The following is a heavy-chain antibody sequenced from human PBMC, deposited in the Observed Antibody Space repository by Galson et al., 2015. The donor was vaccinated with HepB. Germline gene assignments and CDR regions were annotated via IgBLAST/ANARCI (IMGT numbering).Heavy chain of an antibody. J-gene: IGHJ4*02. V-gene: IGHV1-18*04. D-gene: IGHD4-23*01. CDR3: ARDYSGWHAPDYDF. CDR1: GYTFTSYG. Sequence: SVRVSCKASGYTFTSYGISWVRQAPGQGLEWMGWISAYNGNTNYAQKLQGRVTMTTDTSTSTSYMELRSLRADDTAVYYWARDYSGWHAPDYDFWGQGTLVTVSS. CDR2: ISAYNGNT.